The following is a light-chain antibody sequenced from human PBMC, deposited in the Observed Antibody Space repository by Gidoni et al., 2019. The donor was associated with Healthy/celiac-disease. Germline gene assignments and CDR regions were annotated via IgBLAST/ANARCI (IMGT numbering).Light chain of an antibody. CDR2: PAS. CDR1: QSIDKW. J-gene: IGKJ1*01. CDR3: QQYATYPWT. Sequence: DIQMTHSPSTLSASVGDRVRLTCRASQSIDKWLAWYQQKPGKAPKLLIYPASIIESGVPARFSGTESGTEFTLTISSLQPDDFATYYCQQYATYPWTFGQGTQVEIK. V-gene: IGKV1-5*03.